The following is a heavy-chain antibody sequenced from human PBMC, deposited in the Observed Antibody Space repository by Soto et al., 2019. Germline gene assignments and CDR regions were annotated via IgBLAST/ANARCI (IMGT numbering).Heavy chain of an antibody. V-gene: IGHV4-39*01. CDR1: GGSISSSSYY. CDR3: ARGGYNWNYGLDY. CDR2: IYYSGNT. Sequence: PSETLSLTCTVSGGSISSSSYYWGWIRQPPGKGLEWIGSIYYSGNTYYNPSLKSRVTISVDTSKNLFSLKPSSVTAADTAVYYGARGGYNWNYGLDYCGQGSLVTVSS. J-gene: IGHJ4*02. D-gene: IGHD1-7*01.